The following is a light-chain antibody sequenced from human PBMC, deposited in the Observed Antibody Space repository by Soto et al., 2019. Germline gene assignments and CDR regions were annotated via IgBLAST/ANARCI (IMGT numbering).Light chain of an antibody. V-gene: IGLV2-8*01. J-gene: IGLJ3*02. CDR2: DVS. CDR3: SSYAGSNNWV. CDR1: SSDVGGYNY. Sequence: QSVLTQPPSASGSPGQSVTISCTGTSSDVGGYNYVSWYQQHPGKAPKLMIYDVSKRPAGVPDLFSGSKSGNTASLTVSGLQAEDEADYYGSSYAGSNNWVFGGGTKLTVL.